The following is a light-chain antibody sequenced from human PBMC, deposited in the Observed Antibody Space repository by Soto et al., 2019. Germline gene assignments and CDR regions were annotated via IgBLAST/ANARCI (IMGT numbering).Light chain of an antibody. CDR2: GAS. J-gene: IGKJ2*01. CDR1: QSVSNTY. V-gene: IGKV3-20*01. Sequence: EIVLTQSPGTLSVSPGERATLSCRASQSVSNTYLAWYQQKPGQAHRLLIYGASSRATGIPDRFSGSGSGTDFTLTISRLEPEDVAVYYCQQYNRSPPMYIFGPGTKLEIQ. CDR3: QQYNRSPPMYI.